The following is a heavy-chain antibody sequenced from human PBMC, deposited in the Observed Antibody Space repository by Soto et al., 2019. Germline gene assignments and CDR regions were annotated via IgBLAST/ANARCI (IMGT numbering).Heavy chain of an antibody. D-gene: IGHD3-10*01. J-gene: IGHJ4*02. CDR1: GGSFSGYY. V-gene: IGHV4-34*01. CDR2: INHSGST. CDR3: ARADGSGSYYGDY. Sequence: SETLSLTCAFYGGSFSGYYWSLIRQPPGKGLEWIGEINHSGSTNYNPSLKSRVTISVDTSKNQFSLKLSSVTAADTAVYYCARADGSGSYYGDYWGQGTLVTVSS.